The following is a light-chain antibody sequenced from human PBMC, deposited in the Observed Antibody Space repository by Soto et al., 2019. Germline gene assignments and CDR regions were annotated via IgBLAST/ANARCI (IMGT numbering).Light chain of an antibody. Sequence: EIVLTQSPGTLSLSPGERATLSCRASQGVNSNYLAWYQQRPGQAHRLLFYGVPNRATGIPDRFSCSGSGTDFTLSISRLEPEDFALYYCQQYGGSPLYTFGQGTKLEIK. CDR2: GVP. CDR1: QGVNSNY. CDR3: QQYGGSPLYT. V-gene: IGKV3-20*01. J-gene: IGKJ2*01.